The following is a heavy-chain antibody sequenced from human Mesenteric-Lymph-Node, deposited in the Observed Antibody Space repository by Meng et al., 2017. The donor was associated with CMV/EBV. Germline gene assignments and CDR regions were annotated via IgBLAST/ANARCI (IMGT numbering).Heavy chain of an antibody. J-gene: IGHJ5*02. CDR3: ASLGYSRERP. CDR2: INHSGIT. V-gene: IGHV4-34*01. Sequence: SETLSLTCAVYGGSFSGYYWTWIRQPPGKGLEWIGEINHSGITTYNPSLKSRVTISVDTSKNQFSLKLNSVTAADTAVYYCASLGYSRERPWGQGTLVTVSS. D-gene: IGHD6-19*01. CDR1: GGSFSGYY.